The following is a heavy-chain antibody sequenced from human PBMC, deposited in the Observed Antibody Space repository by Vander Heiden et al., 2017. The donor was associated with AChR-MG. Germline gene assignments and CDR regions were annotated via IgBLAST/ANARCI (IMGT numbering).Heavy chain of an antibody. CDR3: ARGAYGDYMYFDY. Sequence: QLQLQESGSGLVRPSQTLSITCAVSGGSISSGGYSWSWIRQPPGKGPEWIGNIYQSGSTFSNPSLKSRVTISIDKSKNQFSLKLKSVTAADTAVYYCARGAYGDYMYFDYWGQGTRVTVSS. V-gene: IGHV4-30-2*01. J-gene: IGHJ4*02. CDR1: GGSISSGGYS. CDR2: IYQSGST. D-gene: IGHD4-17*01.